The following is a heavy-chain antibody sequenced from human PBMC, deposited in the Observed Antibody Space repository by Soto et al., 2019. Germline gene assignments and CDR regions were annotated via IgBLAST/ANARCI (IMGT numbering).Heavy chain of an antibody. CDR1: GFSISTSGVG. CDR3: AHTSCSGGSCYPAAFDI. CDR2: IYWDDDK. V-gene: IGHV2-5*02. J-gene: IGHJ3*02. Sequence: SGPTLVNPTQTLTLTCTFSGFSISTSGVGVGWIRQPPGKALEWLALIYWDDDKRYSPSLKSRLTITKDTSKNQVVLTMTNMDPVDTATYYCAHTSCSGGSCYPAAFDIWGQGTMVTVS. D-gene: IGHD2-15*01.